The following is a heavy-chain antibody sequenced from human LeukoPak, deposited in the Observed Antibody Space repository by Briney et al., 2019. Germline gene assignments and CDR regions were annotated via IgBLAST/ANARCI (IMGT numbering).Heavy chain of an antibody. CDR1: GGSISSSSYY. CDR3: ARLGGGSSGWLPHYFDY. Sequence: SETLSLTCTVSGGSISSSSYYWGWIRQPPGKGLEWIGSIYYSGSTYYNPSLKSRVTISVDTSKNQFSLKLSSVTAADTAVYYCARLGGGSSGWLPHYFDYWGQGTLVTVSS. CDR2: IYYSGST. D-gene: IGHD6-19*01. J-gene: IGHJ4*02. V-gene: IGHV4-39*07.